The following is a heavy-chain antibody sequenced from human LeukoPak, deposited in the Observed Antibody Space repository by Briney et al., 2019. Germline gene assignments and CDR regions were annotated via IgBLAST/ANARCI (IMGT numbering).Heavy chain of an antibody. CDR2: ISYTGST. J-gene: IGHJ4*02. V-gene: IGHV4-39*01. CDR3: ARLVQLYFTNTHDY. D-gene: IGHD5-18*01. CDR1: GGSISSGGSF. Sequence: SETLSLTRSVSGGSISSGGSFWGWIRQPPGKGLEWIGSISYTGSTFYNPSLMSRVTISVDTSENQFSLKLNSVTAADTSVYYCARLVQLYFTNTHDYWGQGTLVTVSS.